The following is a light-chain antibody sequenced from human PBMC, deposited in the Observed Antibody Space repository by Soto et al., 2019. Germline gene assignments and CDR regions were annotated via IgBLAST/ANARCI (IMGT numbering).Light chain of an antibody. Sequence: EIVLTQSPATLSLSPGERATLSCRASQSVSSYLAWYQQKPGQAPRLLIYDASNRATGIPARFSGSGSGTDFTLTISSLEPEDFATYYCQQYNNYPWTFGQGTKVDIK. V-gene: IGKV3-11*01. J-gene: IGKJ1*01. CDR3: QQYNNYPWT. CDR1: QSVSSY. CDR2: DAS.